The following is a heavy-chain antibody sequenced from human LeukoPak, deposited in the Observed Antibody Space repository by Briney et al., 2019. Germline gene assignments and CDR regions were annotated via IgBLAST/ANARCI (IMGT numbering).Heavy chain of an antibody. Sequence: GASVKVSCKVSGYTLTELSMHWVRQAPGKGLEWMGGFDPEDGETIYAQKFQGRVTMTEDTSTDTAYMELSSLRSEDTAVYYCATVFSDGDYADYWGQGTLVTVSS. V-gene: IGHV1-24*01. J-gene: IGHJ4*02. CDR2: FDPEDGET. CDR3: ATVFSDGDYADY. D-gene: IGHD4-17*01. CDR1: GYTLTELS.